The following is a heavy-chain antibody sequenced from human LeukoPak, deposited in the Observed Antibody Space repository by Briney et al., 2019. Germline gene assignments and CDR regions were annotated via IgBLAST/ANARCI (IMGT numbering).Heavy chain of an antibody. CDR1: GGSISSYY. CDR3: ARVSPPAYYYYMDV. V-gene: IGHV4-4*07. CDR2: IYTRGST. J-gene: IGHJ6*03. Sequence: SETLSLTCTVSGGSISSYYWSWIRQPAGKGLEWIGRIYTRGSTNYNPSLKSRVTMSVDTSKNRFSLKLSSVTAADTAVYYCARVSPPAYYYYMDVWGKGTTVTVSS.